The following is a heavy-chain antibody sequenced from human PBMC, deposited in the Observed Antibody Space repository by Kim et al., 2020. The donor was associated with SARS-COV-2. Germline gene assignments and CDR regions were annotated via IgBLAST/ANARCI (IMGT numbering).Heavy chain of an antibody. CDR1: GGSISSSSYY. D-gene: IGHD6-19*01. J-gene: IGHJ4*02. CDR3: ARQEGAVAGIGPVFDY. V-gene: IGHV4-39*01. CDR2: IYYSGST. Sequence: SETLSLTCTVSGGSISSSSYYWGWIRQPPGKGLEWIGSIYYSGSTYYNPSLKSRVTISVDTSKNQFSLKLSSVTAADTAVYYCARQEGAVAGIGPVFDYWGQGTLVTVSS.